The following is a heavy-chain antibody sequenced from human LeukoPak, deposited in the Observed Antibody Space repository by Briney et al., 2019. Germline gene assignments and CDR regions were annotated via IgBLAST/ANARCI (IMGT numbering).Heavy chain of an antibody. D-gene: IGHD1-26*01. J-gene: IGHJ4*02. CDR3: ARDRRELLWLDY. Sequence: GGSLRLSCAASGFTFSSYAMHWVRQAPGRGLEWVAVISYDGSNKYYADSVKGRFTISRDNSKNTLYLQMNSLRAEDTAVYYCARDRRELLWLDYRGQGTLVTVSS. CDR2: ISYDGSNK. CDR1: GFTFSSYA. V-gene: IGHV3-30-3*01.